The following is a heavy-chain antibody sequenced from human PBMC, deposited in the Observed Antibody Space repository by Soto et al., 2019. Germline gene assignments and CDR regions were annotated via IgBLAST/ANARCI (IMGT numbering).Heavy chain of an antibody. D-gene: IGHD1-1*01. CDR3: AKATATSGCAFEI. J-gene: IGHJ3*02. CDR1: GFICSSYD. CDR2: ILVGGST. Sequence: GGSLRLSCAVSGFICSSYDMSWVRHAPGKGLEWVSTILVGGSTHSEDSVKGRFTISRDTSKNTVYLQMNSLTAGDTAFYYCAKATATSGCAFEIYGQGTIVTVSS. V-gene: IGHV3-23*01.